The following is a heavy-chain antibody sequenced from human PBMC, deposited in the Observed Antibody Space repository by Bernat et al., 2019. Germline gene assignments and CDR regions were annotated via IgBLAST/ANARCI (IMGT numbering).Heavy chain of an antibody. CDR2: INHSGST. CDR1: GGSFSGYY. D-gene: IGHD2-2*01. J-gene: IGHJ2*01. Sequence: QVQLQQWGAGLSKPSETLSLTCAVYGGSFSGYYWSCIRQPPGKGLEWMGEINHSGSTNYNPSLKSRVTITVDTSKNQFFLMLSSVTAADTAVYYCAGGGSSTSWYFDLWGRGTLVTVSS. CDR3: AGGGSSTSWYFDL. V-gene: IGHV4-34*01.